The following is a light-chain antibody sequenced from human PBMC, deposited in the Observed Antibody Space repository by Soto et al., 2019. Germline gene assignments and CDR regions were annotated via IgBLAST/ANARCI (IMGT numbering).Light chain of an antibody. CDR2: GAS. Sequence: DIQMTQSPCALSASVGDRCTITCRASQSISRYLNWYQQKPGKAPKLLIYGASTLQSGVPSKISGSGSGTDFTLTISSLQPEDFASYYCQQSYSTPPTFGQGTRLEIK. CDR3: QQSYSTPPT. V-gene: IGKV1-39*01. J-gene: IGKJ5*01. CDR1: QSISRY.